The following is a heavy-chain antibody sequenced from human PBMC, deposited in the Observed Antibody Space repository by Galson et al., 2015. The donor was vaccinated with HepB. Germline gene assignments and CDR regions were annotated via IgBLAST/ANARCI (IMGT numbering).Heavy chain of an antibody. CDR3: LRDGVGRRWYPDY. D-gene: IGHD6-13*01. CDR1: GYTFTSYA. V-gene: IGHV1-18*01. CDR2: ISTSSDNT. J-gene: IGHJ4*02. Sequence: SVKVSCKGSGYTFTSYAINWVRQAPGQGLEWMGWISTSSDNTHYAQELQGRVTMTTDTSTSTAYMELRSLRSDDTAVYYCLRDGVGRRWYPDYWGQGTLVTVSS.